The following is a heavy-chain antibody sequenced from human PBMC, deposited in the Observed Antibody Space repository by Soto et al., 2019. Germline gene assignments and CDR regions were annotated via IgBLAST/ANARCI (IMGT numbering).Heavy chain of an antibody. D-gene: IGHD1-1*01. CDR3: ARGGLEPFDY. Sequence: WWSLRLSCAASVFTFSTYAVNWLRQAPGKGLEWLSYISSSSATIYYADSVKGRFTISRDDAKSELYLQMNSSRAEDTAVYYCARGGLEPFDYWGQGALVTVSS. V-gene: IGHV3-48*04. CDR1: VFTFSTYA. CDR2: ISSSSATI. J-gene: IGHJ4*02.